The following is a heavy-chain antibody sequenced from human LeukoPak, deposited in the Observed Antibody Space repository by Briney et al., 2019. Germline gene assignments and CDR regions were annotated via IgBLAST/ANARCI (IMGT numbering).Heavy chain of an antibody. CDR1: GFTFSSYA. Sequence: GGSLRLSCAASGFTFSSYAMSWVRQAPGKGLEWVSAISGSGGSTYYADSVKGRFTISRDNSKNTLYLQMNSLRAEDTAVYYSAKESTPGYSSSWYDYWGQGTLVTVSS. CDR3: AKESTPGYSSSWYDY. J-gene: IGHJ4*02. CDR2: ISGSGGST. D-gene: IGHD6-13*01. V-gene: IGHV3-23*01.